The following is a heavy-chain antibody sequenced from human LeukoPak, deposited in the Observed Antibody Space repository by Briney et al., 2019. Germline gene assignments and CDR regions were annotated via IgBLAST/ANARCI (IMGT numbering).Heavy chain of an antibody. D-gene: IGHD3-10*01. V-gene: IGHV3-23*01. CDR1: GFTFSSYA. J-gene: IGHJ6*02. CDR3: AKSTRYYYGSGSYLPLYYYGMDV. Sequence: GGSLRLSCAASGFTFSSYAMSWVRQAPGKGLEWVSDISGSRGSTYYADSVKGRFTISRDNSKNTLYLQMNSLRAEDTAVYYCAKSTRYYYGSGSYLPLYYYGMDVWGQGTTVTVSS. CDR2: ISGSRGST.